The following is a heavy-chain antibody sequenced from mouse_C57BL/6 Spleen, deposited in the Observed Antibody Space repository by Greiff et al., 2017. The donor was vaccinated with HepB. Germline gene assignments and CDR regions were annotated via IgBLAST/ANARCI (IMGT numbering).Heavy chain of an antibody. J-gene: IGHJ4*01. V-gene: IGHV3-6*01. CDR1: GYSITSGYY. Sequence: EVKLEESGPGLVKPSQSLSLTCSVTGYSITSGYYWNWIRQFPGNKLEWMGYISYDGSNNYNPSLKNRISITRDTSKNQFFLKLNSVTTEDTATYYCARRGYGSRQGYYAMDYWGQGTSVTVSS. CDR2: ISYDGSN. D-gene: IGHD1-1*01. CDR3: ARRGYGSRQGYYAMDY.